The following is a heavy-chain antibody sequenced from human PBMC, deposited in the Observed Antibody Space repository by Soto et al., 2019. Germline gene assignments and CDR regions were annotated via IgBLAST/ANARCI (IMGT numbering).Heavy chain of an antibody. Sequence: PGGSLRLSCEASGFTFSNYDMNWVRQATGKWLEWVSSISGSGRTIYYADSVKGRFTISRDSAKKSLFLEMNSLRAEDTAVYYCARGEDSSGYYYAFDSWGQGXPVTVSS. CDR2: ISGSGRTI. CDR1: GFTFSNYD. D-gene: IGHD3-22*01. CDR3: ARGEDSSGYYYAFDS. V-gene: IGHV3-48*03. J-gene: IGHJ4*02.